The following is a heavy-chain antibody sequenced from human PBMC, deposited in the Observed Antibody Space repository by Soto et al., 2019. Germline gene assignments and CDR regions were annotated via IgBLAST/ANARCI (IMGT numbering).Heavy chain of an antibody. CDR3: ATDVPSQGRGEFDY. V-gene: IGHV3-15*07. Sequence: EVQLVESGGGFVKPGGSLRLSCAASGFTFSHAWMNWVRQAPGKGLEWVGRIKSKTDGGTTEYAAPVKGRFSLSRDDSTNTLFLQMNSLQTADTAVYFCATDVPSQGRGEFDYWGQGTLVTVS. J-gene: IGHJ4*02. CDR2: IKSKTDGGTT. CDR1: GFTFSHAW.